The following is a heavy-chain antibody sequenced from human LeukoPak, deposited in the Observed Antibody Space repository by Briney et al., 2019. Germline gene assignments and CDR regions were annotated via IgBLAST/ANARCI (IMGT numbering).Heavy chain of an antibody. CDR3: AKVSDRYCSSTSCYYYYYMDV. V-gene: IGHV3-23*01. Sequence: PGGSLRLSCAASGFTFSIYAMSWVRHAPGKGLECVSAISGSGGSTYYADSVKGRFTISRDNSKNTLYLQMNSLRAEDTAVYYCAKVSDRYCSSTSCYYYYYMDVWGKGTTVTVSS. D-gene: IGHD2-2*01. CDR2: ISGSGGST. CDR1: GFTFSIYA. J-gene: IGHJ6*03.